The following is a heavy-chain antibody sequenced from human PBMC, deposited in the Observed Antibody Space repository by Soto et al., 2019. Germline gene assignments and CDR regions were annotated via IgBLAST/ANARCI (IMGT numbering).Heavy chain of an antibody. Sequence: RGSLRLSCSASVFTCSSYAMSWVRQAPGKGLEWVSAISGSGGSTYYADSVKGRFTISRDNSKNTLYLQMNSLRAEDTAVYYCAKDRLYCSSTSCPPPYGMDVWGQGTTVTVSS. J-gene: IGHJ6*02. D-gene: IGHD2-2*01. CDR1: VFTCSSYA. CDR2: ISGSGGST. CDR3: AKDRLYCSSTSCPPPYGMDV. V-gene: IGHV3-23*01.